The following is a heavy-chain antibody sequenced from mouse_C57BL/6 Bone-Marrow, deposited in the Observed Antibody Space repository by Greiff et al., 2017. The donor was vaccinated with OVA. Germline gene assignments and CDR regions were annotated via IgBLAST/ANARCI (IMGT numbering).Heavy chain of an antibody. CDR3: ARKAPTEGAMDY. D-gene: IGHD1-1*01. CDR2: IWSGGST. J-gene: IGHJ4*01. Sequence: VQLQQSGPGLVQPSQSLSITCTVSGFSLTSSGVHWVSQSPGKGLEWLGVIWSGGSTDYKAAFISRLSISKDNSKSQVFFKMNSLQADDTAIYYCARKAPTEGAMDYWGQGTSVTVSS. CDR1: GFSLTSSG. V-gene: IGHV2-2*01.